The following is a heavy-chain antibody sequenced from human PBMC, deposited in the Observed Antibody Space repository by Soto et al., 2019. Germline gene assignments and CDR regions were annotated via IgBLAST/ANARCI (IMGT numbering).Heavy chain of an antibody. CDR2: INPNNGAT. J-gene: IGHJ5*02. Sequence: QVQLVQTGAEVKKPGASVKVSCKAPRYSFTAYFMHWVRQAPGQGLEWMGWINPNNGATHYGLSFQGRVTMTRDTSISTAYMELSSLRSDDTAVYYCASHDPGARFDPWGQGTLVIVSS. D-gene: IGHD1-1*01. V-gene: IGHV1-2*02. CDR3: ASHDPGARFDP. CDR1: RYSFTAYF.